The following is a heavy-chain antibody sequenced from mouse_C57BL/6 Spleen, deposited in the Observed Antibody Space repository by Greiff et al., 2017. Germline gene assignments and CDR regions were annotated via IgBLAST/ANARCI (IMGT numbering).Heavy chain of an antibody. V-gene: IGHV1-80*01. CDR3: ARHYDYDAWFAY. CDR2: IYPGDGDT. Sequence: VQLVESGAELVKPGASVKISCNASGYAFSSYWMNWVKQRPGKGLEWIGQIYPGDGDTNYNGKFKGKATLTADKSSSTAYMQLSSLTAEDSAVYFCARHYDYDAWFAYWGQGTLVTVSA. J-gene: IGHJ3*01. D-gene: IGHD2-4*01. CDR1: GYAFSSYW.